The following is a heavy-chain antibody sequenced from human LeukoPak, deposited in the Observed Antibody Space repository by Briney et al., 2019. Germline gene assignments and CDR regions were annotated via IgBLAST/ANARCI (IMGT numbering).Heavy chain of an antibody. J-gene: IGHJ4*02. CDR1: GFTFSSFS. CDR3: AKDVYGYCSSTSCSYYFDY. V-gene: IGHV3-30*18. D-gene: IGHD2-2*03. Sequence: GGSLRLSCAASGFTFSSFSMNWVRQAPGKGLEWVAVISYDGSNKYYADSVKGRFTISRDNSKNTLYLQMNSLRAEDTAVYYCAKDVYGYCSSTSCSYYFDYWGQGTLVTVSS. CDR2: ISYDGSNK.